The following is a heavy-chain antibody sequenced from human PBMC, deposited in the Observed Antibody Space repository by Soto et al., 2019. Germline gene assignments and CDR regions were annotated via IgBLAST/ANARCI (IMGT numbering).Heavy chain of an antibody. V-gene: IGHV3-23*01. Sequence: GGSLRLSCAASGFTFDDYAMHWVRQAPGKGLEWVSAFSSSGGGTYYADSVKGRFTISRDNSKNTLYLQMNSLRAEDTAVYYCTKANRYCSGANCFTFDYWGLGTLVTVSS. CDR1: GFTFDDYA. CDR3: TKANRYCSGANCFTFDY. J-gene: IGHJ4*02. D-gene: IGHD2-15*01. CDR2: FSSSGGGT.